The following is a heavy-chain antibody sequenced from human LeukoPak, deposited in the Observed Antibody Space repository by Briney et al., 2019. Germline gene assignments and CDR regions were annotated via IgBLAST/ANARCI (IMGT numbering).Heavy chain of an antibody. V-gene: IGHV3-66*01. Sequence: PGGSLRLSCAASGFTVSSNHMSWVRQAPGKGLEWVSVIYSGGSTYYADSVKGRFTISRDNSKNTLYLQMNSLRAEDTAVYYCAKDWVVRGVISYWGQGTLVTVSS. D-gene: IGHD3-10*01. CDR3: AKDWVVRGVISY. CDR2: IYSGGST. J-gene: IGHJ4*02. CDR1: GFTVSSNH.